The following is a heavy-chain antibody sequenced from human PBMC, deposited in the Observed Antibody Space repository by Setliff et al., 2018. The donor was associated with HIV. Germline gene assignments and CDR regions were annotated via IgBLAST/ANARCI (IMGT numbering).Heavy chain of an antibody. D-gene: IGHD3-22*01. CDR1: GGSISSASYY. CDR3: ARFVFGSGYYFDY. CDR2: IYTSGST. J-gene: IGHJ4*02. Sequence: SETLSLTCTVSGGSISSASYYWSWIRQPAGKGLEWIGRIYTSGSTNYNPSLKSRVTISVDTSKNQFSLKLSSVTAADTAVYYCARFVFGSGYYFDYWGQGTLVTVSS. V-gene: IGHV4-61*02.